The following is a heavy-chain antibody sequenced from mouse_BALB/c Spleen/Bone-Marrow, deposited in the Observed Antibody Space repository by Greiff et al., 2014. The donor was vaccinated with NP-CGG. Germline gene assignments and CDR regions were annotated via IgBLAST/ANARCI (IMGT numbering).Heavy chain of an antibody. V-gene: IGHV1-18*01. CDR2: INPNNGGT. J-gene: IGHJ1*01. CDR3: ARFYYYGSSYWYFDV. Sequence: DVQLQESGPELVKPGASVKIPCKASGYTFTDYNMDWVKQSHGKSLEWIGDINPNNGGTIYNQKFKGKATLTVDKSSSTAYMELRSLTSEDTAVYYCARFYYYGSSYWYFDVWGAGTTVNVSS. CDR1: GYTFTDYN. D-gene: IGHD1-1*01.